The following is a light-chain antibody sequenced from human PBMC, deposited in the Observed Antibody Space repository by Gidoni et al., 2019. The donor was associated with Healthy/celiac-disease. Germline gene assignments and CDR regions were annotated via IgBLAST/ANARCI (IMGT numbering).Light chain of an antibody. Sequence: QSVLTQPTSASGTPGQRVTISCSGSSPNIGSNTVNWYPQLPGTAPKLLIYSNNQRPSGVPDRFSGSKSGTSASLAISGLQSEDEADYYCAAWDDSLNGWVFGGGTKLTVL. J-gene: IGLJ3*02. V-gene: IGLV1-44*01. CDR3: AAWDDSLNGWV. CDR1: SPNIGSNT. CDR2: SNN.